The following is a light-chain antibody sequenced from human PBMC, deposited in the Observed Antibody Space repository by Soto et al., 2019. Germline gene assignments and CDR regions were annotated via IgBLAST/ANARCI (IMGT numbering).Light chain of an antibody. CDR2: YVS. CDR3: MQGTHWPFT. Sequence: DVVMTQSPLSLPVTLGQSASISCRSSQSLVYGRGNIYLNWFQQRPGQSPRRLIYYVSNRDSGVPDRFSGGGSGTNFTLKISRVEAEDVGVYYCMQGTHWPFTLGPGTKVDIK. V-gene: IGKV2-30*01. CDR1: QSLVYGRGNIY. J-gene: IGKJ3*01.